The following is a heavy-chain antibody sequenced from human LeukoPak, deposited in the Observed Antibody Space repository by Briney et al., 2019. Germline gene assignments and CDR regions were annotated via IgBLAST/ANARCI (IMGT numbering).Heavy chain of an antibody. CDR3: ARDGEAFGWNYAFDY. D-gene: IGHD1-7*01. J-gene: IGHJ4*02. CDR2: ISSSGSTI. CDR1: GFTFSSYE. Sequence: GGSLRLSCAASGFTFSSYEMNWVRQAPGKGLEWVSYISSSGSTIYYADSVKGRFTISRDNAKSSLYLQMNSLRAEDTAVYFCARDGEAFGWNYAFDYWGQGTLVTVSS. V-gene: IGHV3-48*03.